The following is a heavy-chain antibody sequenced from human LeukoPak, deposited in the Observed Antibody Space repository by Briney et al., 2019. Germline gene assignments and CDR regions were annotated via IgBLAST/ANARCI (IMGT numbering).Heavy chain of an antibody. CDR2: IYHSGST. CDR1: GYSISSGYY. D-gene: IGHD1-26*01. Sequence: SETLSLTCTVSGYSISSGYYWGWIRQPPGKGLEWIGSIYHSGSTYYNPSLKSRVTISVDTSKNQFSLKLSSVTAADTAMYYCARDAGGSYPIDYWGQGTLVTVSS. J-gene: IGHJ4*02. CDR3: ARDAGGSYPIDY. V-gene: IGHV4-38-2*02.